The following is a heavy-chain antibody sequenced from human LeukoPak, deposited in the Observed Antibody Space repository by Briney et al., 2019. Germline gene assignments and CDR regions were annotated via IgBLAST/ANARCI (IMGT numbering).Heavy chain of an antibody. CDR1: IDSFTNYY. D-gene: IGHD2-15*01. J-gene: IGHJ4*02. Sequence: SEALSLTCAVYIDSFTNYYWNWIRQTPGKGLEWIGEVNDSGGTNINPSLRSRVILSVDTSKNQFSLRLTSMTAADTAVYYCARGPPHTCGGTSCSWHYFDYWGQGTLVSVSS. CDR3: ARGPPHTCGGTSCSWHYFDY. CDR2: VNDSGGT. V-gene: IGHV4-34*01.